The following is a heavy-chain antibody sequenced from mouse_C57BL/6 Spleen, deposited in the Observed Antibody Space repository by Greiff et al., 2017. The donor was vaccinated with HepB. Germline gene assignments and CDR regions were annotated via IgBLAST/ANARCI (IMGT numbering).Heavy chain of an antibody. D-gene: IGHD1-1*01. V-gene: IGHV1-7*01. CDR1: GYTFTSYW. J-gene: IGHJ2*01. CDR3: ARDYGRSWFDY. Sequence: VQLQQSGAELAKPGASVKLSCKASGYTFTSYWMHWVKQRPGQGLEWIGYINPSSGYTKYNPKFQDKATLTADKSSTTAYMQLSSLTYEDSAVYDCARDYGRSWFDYWGQGTTLTVSS. CDR2: INPSSGYT.